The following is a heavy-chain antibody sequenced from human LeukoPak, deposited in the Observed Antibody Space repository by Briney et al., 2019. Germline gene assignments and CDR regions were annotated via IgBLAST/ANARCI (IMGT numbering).Heavy chain of an antibody. CDR2: IKLDGSEK. CDR3: AKIPLRDGMGY. V-gene: IGHV3-7*01. Sequence: GGSLRLSCAASGFTFSSYWMNWVRQAPGKGLEWVASIKLDGSEKYYVGSVKGRFTISRDNAKNTLYLQMNSLRAEDTAVYYCAKIPLRDGMGYWGQGTLVTVSS. CDR1: GFTFSSYW. J-gene: IGHJ4*02.